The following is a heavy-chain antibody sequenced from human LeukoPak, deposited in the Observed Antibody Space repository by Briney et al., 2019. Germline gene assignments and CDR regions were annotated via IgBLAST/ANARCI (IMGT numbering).Heavy chain of an antibody. D-gene: IGHD6-13*01. Sequence: PSETLSLTCTVSGGSISRGDYYWSWLRQPPGKGLEWIGYIYYSGSTYYNPSLKSRVTISVDTSKNQFSLKLSSVTAADTAVYYCARGRGAADGDYWGQGTLVTVSS. CDR3: ARGRGAADGDY. CDR1: GGSISRGDYY. J-gene: IGHJ4*02. V-gene: IGHV4-30-4*01. CDR2: IYYSGST.